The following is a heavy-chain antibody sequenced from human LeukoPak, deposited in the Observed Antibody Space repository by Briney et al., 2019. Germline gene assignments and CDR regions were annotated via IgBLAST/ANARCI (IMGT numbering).Heavy chain of an antibody. V-gene: IGHV3-23*01. CDR1: GFTFSRYA. CDR3: AKGXVXAVVTFIDF. D-gene: IGHD6-13*01. Sequence: GGSLRLSCAASGFTFSRYAMNWVRQAPGKGLEGVSVISGSGGSTYYADSVKGRFTISRDNSKNTLFLQMNSLRAEETAVYYCAKGXVXAVVTFIDFXGQGTLVTVSS. CDR2: ISGSGGST. J-gene: IGHJ4*02.